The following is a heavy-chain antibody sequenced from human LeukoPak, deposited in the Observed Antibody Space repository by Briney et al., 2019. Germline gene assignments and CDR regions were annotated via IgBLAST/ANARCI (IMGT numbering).Heavy chain of an antibody. CDR3: AREGGTTVVTRYYFDY. J-gene: IGHJ4*02. Sequence: ASVKVSCKASGYTFTSYYMHWVRQAPGQGLEWMGIINPSGGSTSYAQKFQGRVTMTRDTSTSTVYVELSSLRSEDTAVYYCAREGGTTVVTRYYFDYWGQGTLVTVSS. V-gene: IGHV1-46*01. CDR2: INPSGGST. D-gene: IGHD4-23*01. CDR1: GYTFTSYY.